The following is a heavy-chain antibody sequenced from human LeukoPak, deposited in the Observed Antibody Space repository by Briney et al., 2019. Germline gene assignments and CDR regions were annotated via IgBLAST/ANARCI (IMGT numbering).Heavy chain of an antibody. CDR3: AKDSLRERIVGSTTRGVNDY. V-gene: IGHV3-30*02. D-gene: IGHD1-26*01. Sequence: GGSLRLSCAASGFIFSSYGMHWVRQAPGKGPEWVAFIRYDGRNKYYADSVKGRFTISRDNSKNTLYLQMNSLRGEDTAVYYCAKDSLRERIVGSTTRGVNDYWGQGTLVTVSS. CDR2: IRYDGRNK. J-gene: IGHJ4*02. CDR1: GFIFSSYG.